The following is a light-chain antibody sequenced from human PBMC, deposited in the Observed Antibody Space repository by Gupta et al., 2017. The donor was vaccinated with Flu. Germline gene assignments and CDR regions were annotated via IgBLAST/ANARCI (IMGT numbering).Light chain of an antibody. CDR2: AAS. J-gene: IGKJ2*04. CDR1: HDVGTN. CDR3: QQYRDWPPCS. V-gene: IGKV3D-15*01. Sequence: ELVMTLSPGALSVSPGERVTLSCRAGHDVGTNLAWYQQRPGQAPRLLIYAASRRPTGIPARFSGSGSGTEFFLTISSLQSEEVAAYHCQQYRDWPPCSFGQGTKLEI.